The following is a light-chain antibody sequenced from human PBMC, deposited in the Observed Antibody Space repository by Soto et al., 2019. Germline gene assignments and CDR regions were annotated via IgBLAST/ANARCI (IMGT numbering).Light chain of an antibody. CDR1: SSDVGSFDS. Sequence: QSALTQPASVSGSPGQPITISCTGTSSDVGSFDSVAWYQHNPGKAPKLMIYDVSNRPSGVSSRFSDSKSGNTASLSISGLQTEDEANYYCSSFTTSSTLVFGTGTKLTVL. V-gene: IGLV2-14*01. J-gene: IGLJ1*01. CDR2: DVS. CDR3: SSFTTSSTLV.